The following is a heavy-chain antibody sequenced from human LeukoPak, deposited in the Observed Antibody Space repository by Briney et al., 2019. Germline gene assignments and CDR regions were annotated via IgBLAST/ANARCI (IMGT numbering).Heavy chain of an antibody. D-gene: IGHD5-18*01. CDR1: GGTFSSYA. J-gene: IGHJ4*02. CDR2: INPNSGGT. Sequence: ASVKVSCKASGGTFSSYAISWVRQAPGQGLEWMGWINPNSGGTNYAQKFQGRVTMTRDTSISTAYMELSRLRSDDTAVYYCARGTWIQLNYWGQGTLVTVSS. V-gene: IGHV1-2*02. CDR3: ARGTWIQLNY.